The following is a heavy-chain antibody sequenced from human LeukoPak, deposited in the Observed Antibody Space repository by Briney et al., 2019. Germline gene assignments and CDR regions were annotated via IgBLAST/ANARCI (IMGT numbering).Heavy chain of an antibody. CDR1: GGTLSSYT. V-gene: IGHV1-69*02. CDR2: IIPILGIA. Sequence: SVKVSCKASGGTLSSYTISWVRQAPGQGLEWMGRIIPILGIANYAQKFQGRVTITADKSTSTAYMELSSLRSEDTAVYYCARVVKVKDYYYYMDVWGKGTTVTVSS. D-gene: IGHD3-22*01. J-gene: IGHJ6*03. CDR3: ARVVKVKDYYYYMDV.